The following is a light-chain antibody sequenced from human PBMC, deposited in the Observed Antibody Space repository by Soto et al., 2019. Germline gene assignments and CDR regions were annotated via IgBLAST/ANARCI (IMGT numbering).Light chain of an antibody. J-gene: IGKJ1*01. CDR1: QSVSSN. CDR2: GAS. V-gene: IGKV3-15*01. Sequence: EIVMTQSPATLSVSPGERATLSCRASQSVSSNLACYQQQPGQAPRLLIYGASTRATGIPARFSGSGSGTEFTLTISSLQSEDCAVYYCQQYNKWPPLTFGKGTKVEIK. CDR3: QQYNKWPPLT.